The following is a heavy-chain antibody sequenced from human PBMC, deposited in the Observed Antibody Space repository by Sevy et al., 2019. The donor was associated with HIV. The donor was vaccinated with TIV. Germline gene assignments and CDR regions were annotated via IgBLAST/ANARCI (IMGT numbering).Heavy chain of an antibody. CDR3: AGENAWGRGYS. Sequence: SETLSLTCTVPGGSITSLYWNWIRQPPGKGLEWIANIYYNGHINYNPSLKSRVTLSLDTSKNQFSLRLGSVTAADTAMYYCAGENAWGRGYSWGQGTLVTVSS. J-gene: IGHJ4*02. D-gene: IGHD1-26*01. CDR1: GGSITSLY. V-gene: IGHV4-59*08. CDR2: IYYNGHI.